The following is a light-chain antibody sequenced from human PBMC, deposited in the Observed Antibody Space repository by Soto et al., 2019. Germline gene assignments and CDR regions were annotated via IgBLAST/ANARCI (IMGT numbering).Light chain of an antibody. V-gene: IGLV2-14*01. CDR3: SSYASSTTYV. J-gene: IGLJ1*01. CDR1: SSDVGAYNF. CDR2: DVS. Sequence: QSALTQPASVSGSPGQSITISCTGTSSDVGAYNFVSWYQQHPGKAPKLMIYDVSNRPSGVSNRFSGSKSGNTASLTISGLQAEDEADYYCSSYASSTTYVFGTGTTVTV.